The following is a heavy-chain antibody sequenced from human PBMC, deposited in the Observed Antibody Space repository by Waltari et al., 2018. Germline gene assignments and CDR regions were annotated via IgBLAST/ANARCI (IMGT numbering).Heavy chain of an antibody. CDR2: IYYSGST. CDR1: GGSISSYY. Sequence: QVQLQESGPGLVKPSETLSLTCTVSGGSISSYYWSWIRQPPGKGLEWIGYIYYSGSTNYNPSLKSRVTISVDTSKNQFSLKLSSVTAADTAVYYCARERAWSGHGGRFDPWGQGTLVTVSS. CDR3: ARERAWSGHGGRFDP. V-gene: IGHV4-59*01. J-gene: IGHJ5*02. D-gene: IGHD3-3*01.